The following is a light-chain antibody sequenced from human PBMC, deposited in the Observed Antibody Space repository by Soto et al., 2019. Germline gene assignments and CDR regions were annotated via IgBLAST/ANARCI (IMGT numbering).Light chain of an antibody. J-gene: IGLJ2*01. CDR1: SSNVGAGYD. Sequence: QPVLTQPPSVSGAPGQRVTISCTGSSSNVGAGYDVHWYQHLPGTAPKLLIYGNSNRPSGVPDRFSGSKSGTSASLAITGLQAEDEAHYYCQSYDSSLSGVVFGGGTQLTVL. CDR2: GNS. CDR3: QSYDSSLSGVV. V-gene: IGLV1-40*01.